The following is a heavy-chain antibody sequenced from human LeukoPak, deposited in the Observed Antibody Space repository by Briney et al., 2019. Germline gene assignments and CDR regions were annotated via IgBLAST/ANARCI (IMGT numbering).Heavy chain of an antibody. D-gene: IGHD1-26*01. CDR3: ARDFSGSHGLDY. CDR1: GFTVSSHY. J-gene: IGHJ4*02. CDR2: IYSGGST. Sequence: GGSLRLSCAASGFTVSSHYMSWVRQAPGKGLEWVSVIYSGGSTYYADSVKGRFTISRDNSKNTLYLQMNSLRAEDTAVYYCARDFSGSHGLDYWGQGTLVTVSS. V-gene: IGHV3-66*01.